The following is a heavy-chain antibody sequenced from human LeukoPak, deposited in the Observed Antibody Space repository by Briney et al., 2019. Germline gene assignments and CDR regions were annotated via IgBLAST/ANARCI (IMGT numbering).Heavy chain of an antibody. Sequence: KSSETLSLTCTVSGGSISSGDYYWSWIRQPPGKGLEWIGYIYYSGSTYYNPSLKSRVTISVDTSKNQFSLKLSSVTAADTAVYYCARDPGYGDYKTSHYGMDVWGQGTTVTVSS. V-gene: IGHV4-30-4*01. D-gene: IGHD4-17*01. J-gene: IGHJ6*02. CDR2: IYYSGST. CDR3: ARDPGYGDYKTSHYGMDV. CDR1: GGSISSGDYY.